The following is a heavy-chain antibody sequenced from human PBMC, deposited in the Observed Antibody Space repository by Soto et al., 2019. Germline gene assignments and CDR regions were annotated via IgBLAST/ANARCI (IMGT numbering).Heavy chain of an antibody. Sequence: GGSLRLSCLASGFTFKAYAMGWVRQAPGKGLEWVSSITATDGKTYYADSVRGRFIISRDNSRNSLFLQMNGLRPDDSALYYCVKDEGTSSTVFDYWGQGTPVTVSS. D-gene: IGHD4-4*01. CDR3: VKDEGTSSTVFDY. V-gene: IGHV3-23*01. CDR1: GFTFKAYA. J-gene: IGHJ4*02. CDR2: ITATDGKT.